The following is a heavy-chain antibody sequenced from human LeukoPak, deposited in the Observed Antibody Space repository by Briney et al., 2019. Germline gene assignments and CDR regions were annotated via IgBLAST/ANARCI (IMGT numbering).Heavy chain of an antibody. Sequence: GSWVKVSCKASGYTLTSYGISWVRQPPGQGLAGMGGISAYNCSSNYAQQLKSRVTMTTDTSTSTAYMELRSLRSDDTAVYYCARGGYCSSTSCYGVGYYYSYMAVWGKGTTVTVPS. D-gene: IGHD2-2*01. J-gene: IGHJ6*03. V-gene: IGHV1-18*01. CDR1: GYTLTSYG. CDR3: ARGGYCSSTSCYGVGYYYSYMAV. CDR2: ISAYNCSS.